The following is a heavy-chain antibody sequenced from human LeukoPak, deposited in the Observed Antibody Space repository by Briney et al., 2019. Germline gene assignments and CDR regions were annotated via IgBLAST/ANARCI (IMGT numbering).Heavy chain of an antibody. D-gene: IGHD6-13*01. CDR1: GFTLSSYE. CDR2: ISRTGNSI. J-gene: IGHJ4*02. CDR3: ARGPYSSNWYVDY. V-gene: IGHV3-48*03. Sequence: GGTLRLSCAASGFTLSSYEMNWVRLAPGKGLEWISYISRTGNSIYYADSVKGRFTISRDSAKNSLYLQMNSLRAEDTAVYYCARGPYSSNWYVDYWGQGTLVTVAS.